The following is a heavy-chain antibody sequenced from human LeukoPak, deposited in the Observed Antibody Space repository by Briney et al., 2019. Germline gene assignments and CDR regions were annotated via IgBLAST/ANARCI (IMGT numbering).Heavy chain of an antibody. D-gene: IGHD2-15*01. CDR1: VYTFTSYG. Sequence: ASVYLSCTASVYTFTSYGITRVGQAPGPGLEWLGGFSISNGKTNQAHTLPGRVTMATDTSTSKAYMELRSLRSDDTAVYYWARDRYCSGGSCYSFTCKGWFDPWGQGTLVTVSS. J-gene: IGHJ5*02. CDR3: ARDRYCSGGSCYSFTCKGWFDP. CDR2: FSISNGKT. V-gene: IGHV1-18*01.